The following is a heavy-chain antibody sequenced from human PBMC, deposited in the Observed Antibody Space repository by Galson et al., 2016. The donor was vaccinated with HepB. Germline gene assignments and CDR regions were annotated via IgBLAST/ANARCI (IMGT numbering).Heavy chain of an antibody. Sequence: SLRLSCAASGFTFSSYAMSWVRQAPGKGLEWVSSISYNIYYADSVRGRFTISRDNAKNSLFLQMNSLRVEDTAVYYCARDNCINAICYTGWFDSWGQGTLVTVSA. J-gene: IGHJ5*01. CDR3: ARDNCINAICYTGWFDS. D-gene: IGHD2-8*01. CDR1: GFTFSSYA. CDR2: ISYNI. V-gene: IGHV3-21*01.